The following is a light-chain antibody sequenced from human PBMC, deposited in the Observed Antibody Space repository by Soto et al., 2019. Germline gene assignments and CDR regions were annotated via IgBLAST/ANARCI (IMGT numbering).Light chain of an antibody. Sequence: DIQMTQSPSSLSASVGDRVTITCQASQGINNYLNWYRQKPGKAPELLIYDSSTLKTGVPSRFIGSGSETDFTFTISSLQPDDFATYYCQHYDRLPLSFGGGTKVEIK. CDR1: QGINNY. J-gene: IGKJ4*01. CDR2: DSS. V-gene: IGKV1-33*01. CDR3: QHYDRLPLS.